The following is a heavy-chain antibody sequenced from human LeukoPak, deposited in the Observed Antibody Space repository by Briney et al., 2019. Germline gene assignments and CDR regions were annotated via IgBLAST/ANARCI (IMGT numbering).Heavy chain of an antibody. D-gene: IGHD2-2*02. V-gene: IGHV1-18*01. CDR1: GYTFTSYG. CDR2: ISAYNGNT. J-gene: IGHJ5*02. CDR3: ARLYGQGDWFDP. Sequence: ASVKVSCKASGYTFTSYGISWVRQAPGQGLEWMGWISAYNGNTNYAQKLQGRVTMTTDTSTSTACMELRSLRSDDTAVYYCARLYGQGDWFDPWGQGTLVTVSS.